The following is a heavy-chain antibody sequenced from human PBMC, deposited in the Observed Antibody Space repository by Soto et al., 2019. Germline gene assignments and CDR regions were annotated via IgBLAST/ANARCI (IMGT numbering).Heavy chain of an antibody. CDR1: GGCLYSYY. CDR2: INHSGST. Sequence: SDSTYITRAVYGGCLYSYYWGGTRQTPGKGLEWIGEINHSGSTNYNPSLKSRVTISVDTSKNQFSLKLSSVTAADTAVYYCARVSTRTSHASQSPYYCSGMDVWGQGTTVTVYS. CDR3: ARVSTRTSHASQSPYYCSGMDV. D-gene: IGHD2-2*01. J-gene: IGHJ6*02. V-gene: IGHV4-34*01.